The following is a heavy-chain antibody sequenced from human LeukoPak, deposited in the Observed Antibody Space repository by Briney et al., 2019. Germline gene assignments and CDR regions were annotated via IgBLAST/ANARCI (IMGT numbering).Heavy chain of an antibody. CDR3: ARSVAVAGPVDY. CDR1: GGSISSGSYY. V-gene: IGHV4-61*02. Sequence: PSETLSLTCTVSGGSISSGSYYWSWIRQPAGKGLEWIGRIYTSGSTNYNPSLKSRVTMSVDTSKNQFSLKLSSVTAADTAVYYCARSVAVAGPVDYWGQGTLVTVSS. D-gene: IGHD6-19*01. CDR2: IYTSGST. J-gene: IGHJ4*02.